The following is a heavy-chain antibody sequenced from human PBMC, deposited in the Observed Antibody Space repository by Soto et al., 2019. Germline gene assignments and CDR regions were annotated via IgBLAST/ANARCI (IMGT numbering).Heavy chain of an antibody. Sequence: QSLPCTVSGGSISSYYWSWIRQPPGKGLEWIGYIYYSGSTNYNPSLKSRVTISVDTSKNQFSLKLSSVTAADTAVYYCARATYYYDSSGRGIDYWGQGPLVTVSS. CDR2: IYYSGST. V-gene: IGHV4-59*01. D-gene: IGHD3-22*01. CDR1: GGSISSYY. CDR3: ARATYYYDSSGRGIDY. J-gene: IGHJ4*02.